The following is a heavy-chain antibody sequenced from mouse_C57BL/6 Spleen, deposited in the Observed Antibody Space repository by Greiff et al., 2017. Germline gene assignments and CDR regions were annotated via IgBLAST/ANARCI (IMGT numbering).Heavy chain of an antibody. V-gene: IGHV1-69*01. CDR1: GYTFTSYW. J-gene: IGHJ2*01. Sequence: QVQLQQPGAELVMPGASVKLSCKASGYTFTSYWMHWVKQRPGQGLEWIGEIDPSDSYTNYNQKFKGKSTLTVDKSSSTAYMQLSSLTSEDSAVYYCARATDHYFDYWGQGTTLTVSS. CDR2: IDPSDSYT. CDR3: ARATDHYFDY.